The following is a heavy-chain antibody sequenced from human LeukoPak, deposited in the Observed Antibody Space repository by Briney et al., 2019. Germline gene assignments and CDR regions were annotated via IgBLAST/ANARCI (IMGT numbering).Heavy chain of an antibody. CDR3: TRNQQVATANYYYYYMDV. D-gene: IGHD2-21*02. V-gene: IGHV3-7*01. Sequence: GGSLRLSCAASGFTFSSYLMSWVRQAAGKGLEWVANIKQDGSEKYYVDSVKGRFTISRDNAKNSLYLEMSSLSAEDTAVYYCTRNQQVATANYYYYYMDVWGKGTTVTVSS. J-gene: IGHJ6*03. CDR2: IKQDGSEK. CDR1: GFTFSSYL.